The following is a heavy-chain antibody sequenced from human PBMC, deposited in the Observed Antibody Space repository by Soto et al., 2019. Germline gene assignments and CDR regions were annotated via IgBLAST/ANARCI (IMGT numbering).Heavy chain of an antibody. J-gene: IGHJ6*02. Sequence: SQTLSLTCAISGDSVSSNSAAWNWIRQSPSRGLEWLGRTYYRSKWYNDYAVSVKSRITINPDTSKNQFSLQLNSVTPEDTAVYYCARGGIAASGDYYYYGMDVWGQGTTVTVSS. D-gene: IGHD6-13*01. V-gene: IGHV6-1*01. CDR1: GDSVSSNSAA. CDR3: ARGGIAASGDYYYYGMDV. CDR2: TYYRSKWYN.